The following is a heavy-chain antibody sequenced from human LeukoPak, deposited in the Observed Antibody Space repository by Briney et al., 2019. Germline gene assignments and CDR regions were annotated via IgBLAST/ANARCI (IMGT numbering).Heavy chain of an antibody. Sequence: ASVKVSCTASGYTFTSCGINRVRQGPGQGLEWMGWNSGYNGNTNYAQKLQGRVTMTTDTSTSTAYMEVTSPESDDTAMYYCASPSAYSGSYTVWGQGTPVTVSS. D-gene: IGHD1-26*01. CDR1: GYTFTSCG. CDR2: NSGYNGNT. V-gene: IGHV1-18*01. J-gene: IGHJ4*02. CDR3: ASPSAYSGSYTV.